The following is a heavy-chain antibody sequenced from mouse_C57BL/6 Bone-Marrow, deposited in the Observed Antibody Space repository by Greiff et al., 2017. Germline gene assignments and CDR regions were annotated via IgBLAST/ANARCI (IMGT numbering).Heavy chain of an antibody. CDR1: GYTFTSYG. CDR2: IYPRSGNT. CDR3: ARRGAYYRAWFAY. Sequence: QVQLQQSGAELARPGASVKLSCKASGYTFTSYGISWVKQRTGQGLEWIGEIYPRSGNTYYNEKFKGKATLTADKSSSTAYMELRSLTSEDSAVYFCARRGAYYRAWFAYWGQGTLVTVSA. J-gene: IGHJ3*01. D-gene: IGHD2-14*01. V-gene: IGHV1-81*01.